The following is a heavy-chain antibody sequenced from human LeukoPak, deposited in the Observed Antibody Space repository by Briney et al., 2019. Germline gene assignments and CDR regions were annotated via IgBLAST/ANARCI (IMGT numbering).Heavy chain of an antibody. CDR3: ARISSSNWYNERGAFDV. CDR1: GFTVSSNY. D-gene: IGHD6-13*01. J-gene: IGHJ3*01. Sequence: GSLRLSCAASGFTVSSNYMSWVRQPPGKGLEWIREIYHSGSTNYNPSLKSRVTISVDKSKNQFSLKLSSVTAADTAVYYCARISSSNWYNERGAFDVWGQGTMVTVSS. V-gene: IGHV4-4*02. CDR2: IYHSGST.